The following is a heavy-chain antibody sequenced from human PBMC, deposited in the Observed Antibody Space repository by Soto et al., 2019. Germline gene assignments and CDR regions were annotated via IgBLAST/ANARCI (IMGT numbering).Heavy chain of an antibody. CDR1: GFTFSSHT. V-gene: IGHV3-30-3*01. CDR2: ISYDGNDE. D-gene: IGHD3-10*01. CDR3: ARDMRHDYASGRLDY. J-gene: IGHJ4*02. Sequence: GGSLRISRDVYGFTFSSHTMIGVRRAPGKGLAWVAVISYDGNDESYSDSLKGRFTISRDNSKTTVYLQMNSLRADDMAVYHCARDMRHDYASGRLDYLGQGTLVTVSS.